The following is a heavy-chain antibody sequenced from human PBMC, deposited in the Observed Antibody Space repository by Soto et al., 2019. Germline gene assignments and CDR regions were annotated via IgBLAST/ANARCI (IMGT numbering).Heavy chain of an antibody. CDR3: ARHPPHYSRWYYYNRYYGMDV. D-gene: IGHD6-13*01. CDR2: IYPGDSDT. CDR1: GYSFTSYW. V-gene: IGHV5-51*01. J-gene: IGHJ6*02. Sequence: GESLKISCQVSGYSFTSYWIGWVRQMPGKGLEWMGSIYPGDSDTRYSRSYQGQVPISADKSISTAYLQWRSLQASDTAMYYCARHPPHYSRWYYYNRYYGMDVWGQGTTVTVSS.